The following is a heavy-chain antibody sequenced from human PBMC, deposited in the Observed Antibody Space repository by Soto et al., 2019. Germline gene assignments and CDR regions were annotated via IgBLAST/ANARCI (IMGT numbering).Heavy chain of an antibody. CDR1: GGSVSSGDYY. D-gene: IGHD5-18*01. Sequence: QVQLQESGPGLVKPSETLSLTCTVSGGSVSSGDYYWSWIRQPPGKGLEWSGYIYYSGKTNYNPSLKSRVIISVDTSKYLFSLKLTSVTAADTAVYYCARAPVDTSMIYWLDPWGQGTLVTVSS. V-gene: IGHV4-61*08. J-gene: IGHJ5*02. CDR2: IYYSGKT. CDR3: ARAPVDTSMIYWLDP.